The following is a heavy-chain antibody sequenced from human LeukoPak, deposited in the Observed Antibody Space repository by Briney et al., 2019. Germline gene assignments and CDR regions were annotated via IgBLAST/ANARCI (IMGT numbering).Heavy chain of an antibody. J-gene: IGHJ4*02. CDR1: GYTFTSYD. CDR3: ARALYHTFDY. Sequence: ASVKVSCKASGYTFTSYDINWVRQAPGQGLEWMGWINPNSGGTNYAQKFQGRVTMTRDTSISTAYMELSRLRSDDTAVYYCARALYHTFDYWGQGTLVTVSS. D-gene: IGHD2-2*01. V-gene: IGHV1-2*02. CDR2: INPNSGGT.